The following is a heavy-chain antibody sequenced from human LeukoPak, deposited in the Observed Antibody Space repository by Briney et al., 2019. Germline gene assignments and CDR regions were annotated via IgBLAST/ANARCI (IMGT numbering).Heavy chain of an antibody. Sequence: SVKVSCKASGGTFSSYAISWVRQAPGQGLEWMGGIIPIFGTASYAQKFQGRVTITADESTSTAYMELSSLRSEDTAVYYCARDQPIFGVVISIEYFQHWGQGTLVTVSS. CDR1: GGTFSSYA. CDR2: IIPIFGTA. J-gene: IGHJ1*01. D-gene: IGHD3-3*01. CDR3: ARDQPIFGVVISIEYFQH. V-gene: IGHV1-69*13.